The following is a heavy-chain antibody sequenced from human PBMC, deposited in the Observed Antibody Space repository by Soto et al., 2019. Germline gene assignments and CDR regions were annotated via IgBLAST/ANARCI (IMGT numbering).Heavy chain of an antibody. CDR2: IYYSVST. J-gene: IGHJ5*02. CDR1: GGSISSGGYY. CDR3: ERINEFGELLRWVEH. V-gene: IGHV4-31*03. Sequence: SETLSLTCTVSGGSISSGGYYWSWIRQHPGKGLEWIGYIYYSVSTYYNPSLKSRVTISVDTSKNQFSLKLSSVTAADTAVYYCERINEFGELLRWVEHLGQGTLV. D-gene: IGHD3-10*01.